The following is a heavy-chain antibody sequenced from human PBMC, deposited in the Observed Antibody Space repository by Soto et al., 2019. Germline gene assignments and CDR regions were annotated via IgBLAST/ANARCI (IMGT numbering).Heavy chain of an antibody. D-gene: IGHD4-17*01. Sequence: EVQLVESGGGLVKPGGSLRLSCATSGFTFSSYSMNWVRQAPGKGLEWVSSISSSSSYIYYADSVKGRFTISRDNAKNSLYLQMNSLRAEDTAVYYCARSGSYGDYESFDYWGQGTLVTVSS. CDR1: GFTFSSYS. J-gene: IGHJ4*02. CDR3: ARSGSYGDYESFDY. CDR2: ISSSSSYI. V-gene: IGHV3-21*01.